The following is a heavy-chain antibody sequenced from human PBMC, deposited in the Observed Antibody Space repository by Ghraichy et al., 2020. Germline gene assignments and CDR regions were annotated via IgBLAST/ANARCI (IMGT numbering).Heavy chain of an antibody. CDR3: ARSYDILTHAFDI. CDR2: IYYSGST. J-gene: IGHJ3*02. D-gene: IGHD3-9*01. CDR1: GGSISSYY. V-gene: IGHV4-59*01. Sequence: ESLNISCTVSGGSISSYYWSWIRQPPGKGLEWIGYIYYSGSTNYNPSLKSRVTISVDTSKNQFSLKLSSVTAADTAVYYCARSYDILTHAFDIWGQGTMVTVSS.